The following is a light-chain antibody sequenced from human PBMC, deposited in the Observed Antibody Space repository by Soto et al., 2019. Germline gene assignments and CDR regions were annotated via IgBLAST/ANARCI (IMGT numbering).Light chain of an antibody. CDR2: GAS. CDR1: QSVSTN. V-gene: IGKV3-15*01. J-gene: IGKJ4*01. Sequence: EIVMTQSPATLSVSPGQRATLSCRASQSVSTNLAWYQQKPGQPPRLLIYGASTRATGIPARFSGSGSGTDFTLTISSLQSEDFAVYYCQQYNSWPLTFGGGTKVEIK. CDR3: QQYNSWPLT.